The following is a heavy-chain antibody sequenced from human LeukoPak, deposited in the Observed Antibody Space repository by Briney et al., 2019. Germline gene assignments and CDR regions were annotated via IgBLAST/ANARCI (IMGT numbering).Heavy chain of an antibody. CDR2: IYYSGST. V-gene: IGHV4-61*08. J-gene: IGHJ3*02. CDR3: ARYSSHSSRRYAFDI. D-gene: IGHD2-15*01. CDR1: GGSISIGGYY. Sequence: PSETLSLTCTVSGGSISIGGYYWSWIRQHPGKGLEWIGYIYYSGSTNYNPSLKSRVTISVDTSKNQFSLKLSSVTAADTAVYYCARYSSHSSRRYAFDIWGQGTMVTVSS.